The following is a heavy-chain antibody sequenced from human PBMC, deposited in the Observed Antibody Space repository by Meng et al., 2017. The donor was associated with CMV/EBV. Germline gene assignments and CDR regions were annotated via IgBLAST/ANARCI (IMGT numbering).Heavy chain of an antibody. Sequence: GESLKISCVASGFTFSTSWIHWVRQAPGKGLVWVSRVNPNGDWTNYADSVKGRFTISRDNAKNSLYLQMNSLRAEDTAVYYCARGSWDYDFWSGQNGDYWGQGTLVTVSS. J-gene: IGHJ4*02. CDR1: GFTFSTSW. CDR2: VNPNGDWT. D-gene: IGHD3-3*01. CDR3: ARGSWDYDFWSGQNGDY. V-gene: IGHV3-74*01.